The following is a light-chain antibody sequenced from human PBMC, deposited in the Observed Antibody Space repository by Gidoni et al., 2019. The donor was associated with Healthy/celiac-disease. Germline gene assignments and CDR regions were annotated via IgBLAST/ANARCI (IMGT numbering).Light chain of an antibody. CDR2: KDS. CDR1: ALPKQY. J-gene: IGLJ1*01. V-gene: IGLV3-25*03. Sequence: SYALTHPPSASVSPGLTARITSPGDALPKQYAYWYQQKPGQAPVLLIYKDSERPSGIPERFSGSRSGKTGTLTISGVQAEDEADYYCQAADSSGTYYVFGTGTKVTVL. CDR3: QAADSSGTYYV.